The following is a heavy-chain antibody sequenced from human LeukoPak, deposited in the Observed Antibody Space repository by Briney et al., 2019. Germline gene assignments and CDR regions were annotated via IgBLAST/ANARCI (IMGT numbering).Heavy chain of an antibody. J-gene: IGHJ4*02. D-gene: IGHD2-8*01. CDR3: ARDIVNGRFVTSLES. CDR2: ISSDGNTE. Sequence: PGGSLRLSCAASGFSLTTYPMNWIRQVPGKGLEWVSHISSDGNTEYYADSVRVRFTMSRDNAKNSLDLHMNSLRTEDTAVYYCARDIVNGRFVTSLESWGQGALVTVSS. CDR1: GFSLTTYP. V-gene: IGHV3-48*03.